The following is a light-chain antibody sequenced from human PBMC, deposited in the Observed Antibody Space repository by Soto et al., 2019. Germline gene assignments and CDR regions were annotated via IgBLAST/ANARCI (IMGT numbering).Light chain of an antibody. V-gene: IGKV3-15*01. Sequence: IVVSRSPATLSVSPGERATLSCRASQSVYSSLAWYQQKPGQAPRLLIYGASTRATGIPARFSGSGSGTEFTLTISRLQSEDFAVYYCQQYNNRPPWTFGQGTKVDI. J-gene: IGKJ1*01. CDR2: GAS. CDR1: QSVYSS. CDR3: QQYNNRPPWT.